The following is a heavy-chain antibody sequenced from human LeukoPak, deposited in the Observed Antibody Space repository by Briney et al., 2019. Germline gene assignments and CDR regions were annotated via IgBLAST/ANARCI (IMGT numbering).Heavy chain of an antibody. CDR3: ARGYSLDH. V-gene: IGHV4-30-4*01. Sequence: SETLSLTCTVSGGSISSGDYYWSWIRQPPGKGLEWIGYIYYSGSTYYTPSLRGRVTISVDTSKNQFSLNLSSVTAADTAVYYRARGYSLDHWGQGTLVTVSS. CDR1: GGSISSGDYY. D-gene: IGHD5-18*01. J-gene: IGHJ4*02. CDR2: IYYSGST.